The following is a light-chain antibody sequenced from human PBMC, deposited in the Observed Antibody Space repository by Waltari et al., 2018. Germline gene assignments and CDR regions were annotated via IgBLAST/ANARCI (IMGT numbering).Light chain of an antibody. J-gene: IGKJ2*02. Sequence: EIVLTQSPGTLSLSPGERATLSCRASESLSGSDLAWYQQKPGQAPRLLIQGVSSRATGIPDRFSGSGSGTDFSLTISRLEPEDFAVYYCQQYGTTPCTFGQGTKLEI. CDR3: QQYGTTPCT. CDR1: ESLSGSD. V-gene: IGKV3-20*01. CDR2: GVS.